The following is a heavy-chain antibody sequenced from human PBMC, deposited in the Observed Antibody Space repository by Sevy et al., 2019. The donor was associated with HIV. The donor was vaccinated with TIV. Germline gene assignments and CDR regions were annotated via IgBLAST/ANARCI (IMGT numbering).Heavy chain of an antibody. Sequence: ASVKVSCKASGYTFTSYGISWVRQAPGQGLEWMGWISAYNGNTNYAQKPQGRVTMTTDTSTSTAYMELRSLRSDDTAVYYCARDPHALRGYSYGPAPIDYWGQGTLVTVSS. V-gene: IGHV1-18*04. CDR1: GYTFTSYG. J-gene: IGHJ4*02. CDR2: ISAYNGNT. D-gene: IGHD5-18*01. CDR3: ARDPHALRGYSYGPAPIDY.